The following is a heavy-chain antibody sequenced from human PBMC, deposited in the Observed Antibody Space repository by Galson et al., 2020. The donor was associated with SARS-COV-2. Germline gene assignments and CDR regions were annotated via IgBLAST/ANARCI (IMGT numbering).Heavy chain of an antibody. D-gene: IGHD3-22*01. CDR1: GYTFSGYY. J-gene: IGHJ4*02. CDR2: INPDSGGT. Sequence: ASVKVSCKASGYTFSGYYMHWVRQAPGQGLEWMGWINPDSGGTKYAQKFQGRVSMTRDTSISTAYMELSRLRSDDTAVYYCESNYYDTSGYYHDYWGQGTLVTVSS. V-gene: IGHV1-2*02. CDR3: ESNYYDTSGYYHDY.